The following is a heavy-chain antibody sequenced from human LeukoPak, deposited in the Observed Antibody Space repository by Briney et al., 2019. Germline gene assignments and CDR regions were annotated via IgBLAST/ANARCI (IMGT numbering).Heavy chain of an antibody. CDR3: AKAPVTSCRGAYCYPFDY. CDR1: GFSLSSYA. CDR2: ISSTDAGT. J-gene: IGHJ4*02. D-gene: IGHD2-21*01. V-gene: IGHV3-23*01. Sequence: HLGGSLRLSCAASGFSLSSYAMSWVRQAPGKGLEWVSAISSTDAGTYHADSVRGRSTISRDSSKNTLYLQMNSLRAEDAAVYYCAKAPVTSCRGAYCYPFDYWGQGTLVTVSS.